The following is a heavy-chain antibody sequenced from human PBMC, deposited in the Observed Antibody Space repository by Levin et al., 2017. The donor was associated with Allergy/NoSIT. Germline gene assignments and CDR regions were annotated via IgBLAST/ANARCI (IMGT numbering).Heavy chain of an antibody. CDR1: GFTFSGYT. Sequence: PGGSLRLSCAASGFTFSGYTLNWVRQAPGKGLERVSSISSSSTYIYYADSLKGRFTISRDDAKNSLSLQMNSLRVEATAVYYCASDGSYDPLDIWGQGTMVTVSS. D-gene: IGHD6-6*01. J-gene: IGHJ3*02. CDR2: ISSSSTYI. CDR3: ASDGSYDPLDI. V-gene: IGHV3-21*01.